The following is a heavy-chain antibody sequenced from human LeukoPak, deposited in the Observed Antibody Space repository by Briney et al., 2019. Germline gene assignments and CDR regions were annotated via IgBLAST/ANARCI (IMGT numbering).Heavy chain of an antibody. Sequence: GSSVKVSCKASGGTFSSYAISWVRQAPGQGLEWMGGIIPIFGTANYAQRFQGRVTITADESTSTAYMELSSLRSEDTAVYYCARPCGGIDSSGYCFDYWGQGTLVTVSS. CDR2: IIPIFGTA. J-gene: IGHJ4*02. V-gene: IGHV1-69*01. CDR3: ARPCGGIDSSGYCFDY. CDR1: GGTFSSYA. D-gene: IGHD3-22*01.